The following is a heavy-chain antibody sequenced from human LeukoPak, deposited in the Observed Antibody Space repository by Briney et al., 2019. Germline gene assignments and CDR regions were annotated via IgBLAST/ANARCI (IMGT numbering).Heavy chain of an antibody. CDR3: ARRCSSTSCYRSWLGERRYYFDY. V-gene: IGHV4-34*01. CDR1: GGSFSGYY. CDR2: INHSGST. J-gene: IGHJ4*02. Sequence: SETLSLTCAVYGGSFSGYYWSWIRQPPGKGLEWIGEINHSGSTDYNPSPKSRVTISVDTSKNQFSLKLNSVTAADTAVYYCARRCSSTSCYRSWLGERRYYFDYWGQGTLVTVSS. D-gene: IGHD2-2*01.